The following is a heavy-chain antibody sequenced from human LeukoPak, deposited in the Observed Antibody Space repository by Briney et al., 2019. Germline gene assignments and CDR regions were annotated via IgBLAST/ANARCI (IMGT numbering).Heavy chain of an antibody. CDR1: GFTFSSYW. J-gene: IGHJ4*02. CDR2: IKQDGSEK. Sequence: GGSLRLSCAASGFTFSSYWMSWVRQAPGKGLEWVANIKQDGSEKYYVDSVKGRFTISRDNAKNSLYLQMNSLRAEDTAVYYCARGRGGVPAALYYFDYWGQGTLVTVSS. D-gene: IGHD2-2*01. V-gene: IGHV3-7*03. CDR3: ARGRGGVPAALYYFDY.